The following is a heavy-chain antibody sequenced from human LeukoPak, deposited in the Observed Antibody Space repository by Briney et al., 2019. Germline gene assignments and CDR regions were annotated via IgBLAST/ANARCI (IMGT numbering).Heavy chain of an antibody. J-gene: IGHJ6*02. CDR1: GGTFSSYA. CDR3: ARGLTVGGWYDYYGMDV. D-gene: IGHD6-19*01. Sequence: SVKVSCKASGGTFSSYAISWVRQAPGQGLEWMGRIIPILGIANCAQKFQGRVTITADKSTSTAYMELSSLRSEDTAVYYCARGLTVGGWYDYYGMDVWGQGTTVTVSS. CDR2: IIPILGIA. V-gene: IGHV1-69*04.